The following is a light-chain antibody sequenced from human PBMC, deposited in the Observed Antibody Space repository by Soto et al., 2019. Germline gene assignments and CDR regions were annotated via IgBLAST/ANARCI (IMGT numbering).Light chain of an antibody. V-gene: IGKV1-12*01. J-gene: IGKJ3*01. CDR2: AAS. Sequence: DIQMTQSPSSVSASVGDRATITCRASQGISSWLAWYQQKPGKAPKLLIYAASSLQRGDPSRFRGSGSRTDFTLTISSLQAEDFATYYCQQDNSLPFTFCPWTKVDIK. CDR1: QGISSW. CDR3: QQDNSLPFT.